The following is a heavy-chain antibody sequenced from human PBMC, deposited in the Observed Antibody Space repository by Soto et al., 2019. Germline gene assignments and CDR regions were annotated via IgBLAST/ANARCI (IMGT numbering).Heavy chain of an antibody. D-gene: IGHD4-4*01. CDR3: ARGTTVTSIYYYYYMDV. Sequence: SETLSLTCAVYGGSFSGYYWSWIRQPPGKGLEWIGEINHSGSTNYNPSLKSRVTISVDTSKNQFSLKLSSVTAADTAVYYCARGTTVTSIYYYYYMDVWGKGTTVTVSS. CDR2: INHSGST. J-gene: IGHJ6*03. V-gene: IGHV4-34*01. CDR1: GGSFSGYY.